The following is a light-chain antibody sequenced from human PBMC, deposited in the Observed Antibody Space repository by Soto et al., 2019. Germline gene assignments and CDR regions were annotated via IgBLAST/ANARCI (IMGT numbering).Light chain of an antibody. CDR2: DVS. CDR1: SSDVGGYNY. V-gene: IGLV2-14*01. CDR3: SSYTSSSTLV. Sequence: QSALTQPASVSGSPGQSITISCTGTSSDVGGYNYVSLYQQHPCKAPKLMIYDVSNRPSGVSNRFSGSKSGNTASLTISGIQADDEDDYDCSSYTSSSTLVLGGGTKLTVL. J-gene: IGLJ2*01.